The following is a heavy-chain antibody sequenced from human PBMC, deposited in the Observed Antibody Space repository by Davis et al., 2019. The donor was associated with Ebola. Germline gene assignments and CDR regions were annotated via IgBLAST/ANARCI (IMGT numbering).Heavy chain of an antibody. D-gene: IGHD1-1*01. CDR3: ARAQFPTTSDN. V-gene: IGHV1-18*04. CDR2: INPHNGNT. Sequence: ASVKVSCKASGYTFTGYYMHWVRQAPGQGLEWMGWINPHNGNTNYAQHVQGRVTMTTDTSTSTAYMEVGSLRSDDTAVYYCARAQFPTTSDNWGQGTLVTVSS. CDR1: GYTFTGYY. J-gene: IGHJ4*02.